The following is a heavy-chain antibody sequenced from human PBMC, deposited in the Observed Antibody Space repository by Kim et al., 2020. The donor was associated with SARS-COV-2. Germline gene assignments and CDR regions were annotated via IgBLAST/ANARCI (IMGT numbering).Heavy chain of an antibody. CDR3: ARGFGDYYDSSGYYYTYWYFDL. Sequence: GGSLRLSCAASGFTFSSYSMNWVRQAPGKGLEWVSYISSSSSTIYYADSVKGRFTISRDNAKNSLYLQMNSLRDEDTAVYYCARGFGDYYDSSGYYYTYWYFDLWGRGTLVTVSS. D-gene: IGHD3-22*01. CDR2: ISSSSSTI. V-gene: IGHV3-48*02. J-gene: IGHJ2*01. CDR1: GFTFSSYS.